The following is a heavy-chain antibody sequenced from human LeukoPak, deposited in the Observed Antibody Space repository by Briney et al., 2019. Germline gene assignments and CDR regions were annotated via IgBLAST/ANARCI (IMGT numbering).Heavy chain of an antibody. CDR3: ARDPRDY. CDR1: GYTFTNFG. CDR2: ISAYNGDT. V-gene: IGHV1-18*01. J-gene: IGHJ4*02. Sequence: ASVKVSCKASGYTFTNFGISWVRQAPGQGPEWMGWISAYNGDTKYSQTFQGRVAMTTDTSTSTAYMELRSLRSDDTAVYYCARDPRDYWGQGTLVTVSS.